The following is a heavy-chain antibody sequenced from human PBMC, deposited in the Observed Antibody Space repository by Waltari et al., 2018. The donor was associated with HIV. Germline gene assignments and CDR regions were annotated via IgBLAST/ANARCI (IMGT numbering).Heavy chain of an antibody. CDR3: VALYDESPLYSGF. Sequence: QVQLIPSTSEVKRPGSSVTVSCKVSGYPLIDLSMQGVRQGREHRLQWMGGFDPKNGKPVFSQRFWGRVSLAEDTLKDTAHLELNRLTSDDTAVYYCVALYDESPLYSGFWGQGTLVTVS. CDR1: GYPLIDLS. V-gene: IGHV1-24*01. D-gene: IGHD3-16*01. CDR2: FDPKNGKP. J-gene: IGHJ4*02.